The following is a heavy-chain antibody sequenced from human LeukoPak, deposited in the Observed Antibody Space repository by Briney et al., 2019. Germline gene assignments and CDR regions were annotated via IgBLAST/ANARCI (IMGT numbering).Heavy chain of an antibody. CDR3: TTDRSSVGWYYDTYRPVIPHAFDI. Sequence: PGGSLRLSCAASGFTFSSYSMNWVRQAPGKGLEWVGRIKSKTDGGTTDYAAPVKGRFTISRDDSKNTLYLQMNSLKTEDTAVYYCTTDRSSVGWYYDTYRPVIPHAFDIWGQGTMVTVSS. D-gene: IGHD3-22*01. CDR1: GFTFSSYS. CDR2: IKSKTDGGTT. J-gene: IGHJ3*02. V-gene: IGHV3-15*01.